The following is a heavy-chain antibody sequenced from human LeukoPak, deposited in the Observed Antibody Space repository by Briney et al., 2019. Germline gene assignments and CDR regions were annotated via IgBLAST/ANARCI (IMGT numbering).Heavy chain of an antibody. CDR1: GFTFGDYA. D-gene: IGHD6-13*01. V-gene: IGHV3-49*04. J-gene: IGHJ4*02. Sequence: GGSLRLSCTASGFTFGDYAMSWVRQAPGKGLEWVGFIRSKAYGGTTEYAASVKGRFTISRDDSKSIAYLQMNSLKTEDTAVYYCVTAAAGPRNRRTRSVAYYFDYWGQGTLVTVSS. CDR2: IRSKAYGGTT. CDR3: VTAAAGPRNRRTRSVAYYFDY.